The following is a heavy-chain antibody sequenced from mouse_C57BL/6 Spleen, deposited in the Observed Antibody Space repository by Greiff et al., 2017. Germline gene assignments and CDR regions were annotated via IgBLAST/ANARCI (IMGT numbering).Heavy chain of an antibody. V-gene: IGHV3-6*01. Sequence: EVQLQQSGPGLVKPSQSLSLTCSVTGYSITSGYYWNWLRQFPGNKLEWMGYISYDGSNNYNPSLKNRISITRDTSKNLFFLKLNSVSTDDTATYYCARETPASAWFAYWGQGTLGTVSA. CDR1: GYSITSGYY. D-gene: IGHD6-1*01. CDR2: ISYDGSN. J-gene: IGHJ3*01. CDR3: ARETPASAWFAY.